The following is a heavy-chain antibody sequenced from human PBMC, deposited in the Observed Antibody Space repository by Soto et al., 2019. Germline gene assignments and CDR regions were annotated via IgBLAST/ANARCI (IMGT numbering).Heavy chain of an antibody. V-gene: IGHV3-33*01. CDR3: ARSIYGDYAYFFDY. CDR2: ISYDGSNE. Sequence: QVQLVESGGGVVQPGRSLRLSCAASGFTFSNYGMHWVRQAPGKGLEWMAVISYDGSNEYYADSVKGRFSISRDNSMNTLHLQMNSLRADDSAVYYCARSIYGDYAYFFDYWGQGTLVSVSS. J-gene: IGHJ4*02. D-gene: IGHD4-17*01. CDR1: GFTFSNYG.